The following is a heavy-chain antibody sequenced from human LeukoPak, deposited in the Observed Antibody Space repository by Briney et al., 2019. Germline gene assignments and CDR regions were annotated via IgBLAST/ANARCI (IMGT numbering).Heavy chain of an antibody. V-gene: IGHV3-15*01. D-gene: IGHD6-19*01. CDR1: GFTFSDDW. J-gene: IGHJ4*02. CDR3: ARAGLHMFIAVAPDY. Sequence: AGGSLRLSCAASGFTFSDDWMSWVRQAPGKGPEWVGRIKSKSDGGTTDYAAPVKGRFTISRDNAKNSLYLQMNSLRAEDTAVYYCARAGLHMFIAVAPDYWGQGTLVTVSS. CDR2: IKSKSDGGTT.